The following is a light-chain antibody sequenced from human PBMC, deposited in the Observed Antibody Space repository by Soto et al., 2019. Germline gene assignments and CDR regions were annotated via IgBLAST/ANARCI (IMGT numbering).Light chain of an antibody. CDR3: QQRSNWAFT. CDR2: DAS. V-gene: IGKV3-11*01. Sequence: EIVLTQSPATLSSSPGERATLSCRASQSVSSYLAWYQQKPGQAPRLLIYDASNRATGIPARFSGSGFGTDFTLTISSLVPEDFAVYYCQQRSNWAFTFGPGTKVDIK. CDR1: QSVSSY. J-gene: IGKJ3*01.